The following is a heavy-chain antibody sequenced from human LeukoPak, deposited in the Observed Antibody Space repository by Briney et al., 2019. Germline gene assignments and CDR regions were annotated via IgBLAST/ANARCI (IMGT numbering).Heavy chain of an antibody. CDR2: ISAIGGKT. J-gene: IGHJ4*02. V-gene: IGHV3-23*01. Sequence: GGSLRLSCAASGFTFSSYAMSWVRQAPGKGLEWVSSISAIGGKTYYTDSVKGRFTISRDNSRNMLYLQMNSLRVEDTALYYCAQSGQLDSWGQGTLVTVSS. D-gene: IGHD2-8*02. CDR3: AQSGQLDS. CDR1: GFTFSSYA.